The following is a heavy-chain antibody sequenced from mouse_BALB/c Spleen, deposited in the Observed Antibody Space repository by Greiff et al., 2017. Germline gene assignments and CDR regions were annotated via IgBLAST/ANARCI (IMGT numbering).Heavy chain of an antibody. CDR3: AAFGFAY. J-gene: IGHJ3*01. Sequence: EVKLQESGPGLVKPSQSLSLTCTVTGYSITSDYAWNWIRQFPGNKLEWMGYISYSGSTSYNPSLKSRISITRDTSKNQFFLQLNSVTTEDTATYYWAAFGFAYWGQGTLVTVSA. CDR1: GYSITSDYA. V-gene: IGHV3-2*02. CDR2: ISYSGST.